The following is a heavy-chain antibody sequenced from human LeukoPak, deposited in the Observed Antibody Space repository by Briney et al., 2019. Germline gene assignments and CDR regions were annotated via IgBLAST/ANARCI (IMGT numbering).Heavy chain of an antibody. CDR3: ARDVAGYSSGWYNY. D-gene: IGHD6-19*01. Sequence: GASVKVSCKASGYTFTSYDINWVRQATGQGLEWMGWMNPNSGNTGYAQKFQGRVTMTRNTSISTAYMELSSLRSDDTAVYYCARDVAGYSSGWYNYWGQGTLVTVSS. J-gene: IGHJ4*02. CDR2: MNPNSGNT. V-gene: IGHV1-8*01. CDR1: GYTFTSYD.